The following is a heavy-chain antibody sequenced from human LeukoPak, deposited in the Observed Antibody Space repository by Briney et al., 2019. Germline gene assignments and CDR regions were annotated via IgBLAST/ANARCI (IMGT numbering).Heavy chain of an antibody. D-gene: IGHD2-2*02. V-gene: IGHV4-4*07. J-gene: IGHJ6*03. CDR1: GGSISSYY. CDR2: IYTSGST. CDR3: ARDNIVVVPAAIRDHYYYMDV. Sequence: SETLSLTCTVSGGSISSYYWSWIRQPAGKGLEWIGRIYTSGSTNYNPSLKSRVTMSVDTSKNQFSLKLSSVTAADTAVYYCARDNIVVVPAAIRDHYYYMDVWGKGTTVTVSS.